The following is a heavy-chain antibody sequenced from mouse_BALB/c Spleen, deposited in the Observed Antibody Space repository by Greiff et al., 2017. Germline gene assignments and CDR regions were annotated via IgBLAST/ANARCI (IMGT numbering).Heavy chain of an antibody. CDR2: INPYNDGT. CDR1: GYTFTSYV. Sequence: EVKLMESGPELVKPGASVKMSCKASGYTFTSYVMHWVKQKPGQGLEWIGYINPYNDGTKYNEKFKGKATLTSDKSSSTAYMELSSLTSEDSAVYYCASLRGGFDYWGQGTTLTVSS. D-gene: IGHD2-12*01. J-gene: IGHJ2*01. CDR3: ASLRGGFDY. V-gene: IGHV1-14*01.